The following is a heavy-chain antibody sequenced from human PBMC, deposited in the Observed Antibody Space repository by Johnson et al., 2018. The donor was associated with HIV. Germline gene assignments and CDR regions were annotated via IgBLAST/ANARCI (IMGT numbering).Heavy chain of an antibody. CDR1: GFTFSTYA. J-gene: IGHJ3*02. D-gene: IGHD6-6*01. CDR2: ISYDGGTT. Sequence: QVQLVESGGGVVQPGRSLRLSCAASGFTFSTYAMHWVRQAPGKGLEWVALISYDGGTTDYAAPVKGRFTISRDDSKNTLYLQMNSLKTEDTAVYYCTTRFIAARAFDIWGQGTMVTVSS. CDR3: TTRFIAARAFDI. V-gene: IGHV3-30*04.